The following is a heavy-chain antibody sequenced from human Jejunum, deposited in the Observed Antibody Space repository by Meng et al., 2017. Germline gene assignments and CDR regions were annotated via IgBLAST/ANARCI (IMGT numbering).Heavy chain of an antibody. CDR2: ISLSGSP. CDR3: ARHGAAPYFDD. CDR1: GGSISSSSW. D-gene: IGHD2-15*01. J-gene: IGHJ4*02. V-gene: IGHV4-4*02. Sequence: QVQVRGSGPGLVNPSGTLSLTCAVYGGSISSSSWWSWVRQPPGKGLEWIGEISLSGSPSYNPSLRTRVTISIDTSRNQFSLSLSSVTAADTAVYYCARHGAAPYFDDWGQGSLVTVSS.